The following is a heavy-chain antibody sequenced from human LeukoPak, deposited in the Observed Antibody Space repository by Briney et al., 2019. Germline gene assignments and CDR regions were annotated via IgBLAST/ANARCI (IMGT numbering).Heavy chain of an antibody. Sequence: SSETLSLTCAVYGGSFSGYYWSWTRQPPGKGLEWIGEINHSGSTNYNPSLKGRVTISVDTSKNQFSLKLSSVTAADTAVYYCARGWYYYDSSGYYYDYWGQGTLVTVSS. CDR2: INHSGST. J-gene: IGHJ4*02. D-gene: IGHD3-22*01. CDR3: ARGWYYYDSSGYYYDY. V-gene: IGHV4-34*01. CDR1: GGSFSGYY.